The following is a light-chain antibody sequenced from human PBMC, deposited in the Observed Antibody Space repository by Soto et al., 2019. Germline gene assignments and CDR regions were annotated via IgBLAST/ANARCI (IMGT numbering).Light chain of an antibody. CDR2: KVS. Sequence: VVMTQAPLSLPVTLGQPASISCRSSQGLVYETGDTFLNWFHQRPGQSPRRLIYKVSNRDSGVPDRFSGSGSGTDFTLKISRVEAEDVGVYYCMQGTHWPFTLGPGTNVDIK. CDR1: QGLVYETGDTF. V-gene: IGKV2-30*01. J-gene: IGKJ3*01. CDR3: MQGTHWPFT.